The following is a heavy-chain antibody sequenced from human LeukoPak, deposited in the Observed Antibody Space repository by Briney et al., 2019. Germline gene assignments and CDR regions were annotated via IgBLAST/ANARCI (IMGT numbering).Heavy chain of an antibody. CDR1: GFTVSSNY. Sequence: GGSLRLSCAASGFTVSSNYMSWVRQAPGKGLEWVSVIYSGGSTYYADSVKGRFTISRDNSKNTLYLQMNSLRAEDTAVYYCARDDLQLVRRLGRNTEYYYYYYMDVWGKGTTVTVSS. J-gene: IGHJ6*03. D-gene: IGHD6-13*01. V-gene: IGHV3-53*01. CDR3: ARDDLQLVRRLGRNTEYYYYYYMDV. CDR2: IYSGGST.